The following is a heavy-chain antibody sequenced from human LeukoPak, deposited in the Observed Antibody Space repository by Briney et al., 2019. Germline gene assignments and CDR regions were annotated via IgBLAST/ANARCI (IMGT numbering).Heavy chain of an antibody. V-gene: IGHV3-7*03. CDR2: IKQDGSEK. Sequence: GGSLRLSCAASGFTFSNYWMGWVRQAPGKGLEWVANIKQDGSEKYYVDSVKGRFTISRDNAKNSLYLQMNSLRVEDTAIYYCARDKIVGATNFDYWGQGTLVTVSS. CDR1: GFTFSNYW. D-gene: IGHD1-26*01. CDR3: ARDKIVGATNFDY. J-gene: IGHJ4*02.